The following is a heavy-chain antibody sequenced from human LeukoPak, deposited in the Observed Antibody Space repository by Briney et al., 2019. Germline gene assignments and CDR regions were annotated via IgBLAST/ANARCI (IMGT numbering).Heavy chain of an antibody. Sequence: ASVKVSCKASGYTFTGYYMHWVRQAPGKALEWVSSITSSGAYIFYADSVKGRFTISRDNAKDSLYLQMNSLGPEDTAVYYCARDPYSGNYGNYYYYYMDVWGKGTTVTISS. D-gene: IGHD1-26*01. V-gene: IGHV3-21*01. CDR2: ITSSGAYI. CDR3: ARDPYSGNYGNYYYYYMDV. CDR1: GYTFTGYY. J-gene: IGHJ6*03.